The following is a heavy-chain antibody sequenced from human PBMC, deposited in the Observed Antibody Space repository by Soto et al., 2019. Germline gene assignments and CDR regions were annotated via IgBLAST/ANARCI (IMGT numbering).Heavy chain of an antibody. CDR2: ISPTGGGS. CDR1: GSIFSRHY. D-gene: IGHD1-1*01. V-gene: IGHV1-46*01. CDR3: ARDRTGTTGVFDY. J-gene: IGHJ4*02. Sequence: QVQVVQSGAEVKKPGASVKLSCKASGSIFSRHYVHWVRQAPGQGLEWMGIISPTGGGSNYAQKFQGRVTMTWDTSTSTVYMELSSLTSEDTAVYYCARDRTGTTGVFDYWGQGTLVTVSS.